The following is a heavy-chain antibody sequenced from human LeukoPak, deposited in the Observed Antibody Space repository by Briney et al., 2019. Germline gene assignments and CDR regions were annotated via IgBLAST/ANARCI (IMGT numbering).Heavy chain of an antibody. CDR3: ARDWRIRFLEWPPFGFDP. CDR1: GYPFTGYY. CDR2: INPNSGGT. Sequence: ASVKVSCKASGYPFTGYYMHWVRQAPGQGLEWMGWINPNSGGTNYAQKFQGRVTMTRDTSISTAYMELSRLRSDDTAVYYCARDWRIRFLEWPPFGFDPWGQGTLVTVSS. V-gene: IGHV1-2*02. D-gene: IGHD3-3*01. J-gene: IGHJ5*02.